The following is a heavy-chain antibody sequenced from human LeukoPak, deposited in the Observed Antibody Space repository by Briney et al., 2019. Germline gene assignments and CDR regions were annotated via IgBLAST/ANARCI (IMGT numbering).Heavy chain of an antibody. V-gene: IGHV6-1*01. J-gene: IGHJ5*02. CDR3: TGGGLVRGTLHWFDP. Sequence: SQTLSLPCAISGDSVSGGSAGWNWIRQSPSRGLEWLGRIYYRSKWYSDYAISLKSRITINPDTSRNQFSLQLNSVTHDDTAVYYCTGGGLVRGTLHWFDPWGQGTLVTVSS. D-gene: IGHD3-10*01. CDR2: IYYRSKWYS. CDR1: GDSVSGGSAG.